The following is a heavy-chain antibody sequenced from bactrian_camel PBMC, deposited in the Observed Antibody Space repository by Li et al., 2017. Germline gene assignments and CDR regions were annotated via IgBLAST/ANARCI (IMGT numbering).Heavy chain of an antibody. CDR1: GATYNIC. CDR3: VVDTTARQRY. D-gene: IGHD2*01. V-gene: IGHV3S53*01. CDR2: IDWHDAP. Sequence: VQLVESGGGSVQAGGSLRLSRTASGATYNICMAWFRQKLGKERERVARIDWHDAPTYEDSVKGRFTISSDNGKSTVSLQMNSLKPEDTDVYYCVVDTTARQRYWGQGTQVTVS. J-gene: IGHJ4*01.